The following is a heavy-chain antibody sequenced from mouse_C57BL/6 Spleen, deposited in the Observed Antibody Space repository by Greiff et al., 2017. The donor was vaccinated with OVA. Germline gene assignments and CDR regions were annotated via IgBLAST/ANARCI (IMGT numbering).Heavy chain of an antibody. CDR1: GYTFTGYW. J-gene: IGHJ3*01. Sequence: VQLQQSGAELLKPGASVKLSCKATGYTFTGYWIEWVKQRPGHGLEWIGEILPGSGSTHYNEKFKGKAPFTADTSSNTAYMQLSSLTTEDSAIYYGASWDSSGYGRFAYWGQGTLVTVSA. CDR3: ASWDSSGYGRFAY. D-gene: IGHD3-2*02. CDR2: ILPGSGST. V-gene: IGHV1-9*01.